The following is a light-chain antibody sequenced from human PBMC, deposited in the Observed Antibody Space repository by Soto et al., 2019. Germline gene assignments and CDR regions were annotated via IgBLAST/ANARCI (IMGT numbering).Light chain of an antibody. Sequence: EIVMTHSPATLSVSPCERATLSWRASQSVSSSLAWYQHKPGQAPRLLINGASTRATGIPARFSGSGSGTEFTLTISSLQSEDFAVYYCQHRSVWPVSFGQGTRLEIK. CDR3: QHRSVWPVS. CDR2: GAS. CDR1: QSVSSS. V-gene: IGKV3-15*01. J-gene: IGKJ5*01.